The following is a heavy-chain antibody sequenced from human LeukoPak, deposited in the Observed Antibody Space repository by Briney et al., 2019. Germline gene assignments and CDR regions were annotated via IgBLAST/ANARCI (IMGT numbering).Heavy chain of an antibody. CDR1: GGSISSYY. V-gene: IGHV4-59*12. D-gene: IGHD1-14*01. CDR3: ARDHVRKGYYYYYMDV. Sequence: SETLSLTCTVSGGSISSYYWSWIRQPPGKGLEWIGYIYYSGSTNYNPSLKSRVTMSVDTSKNQFSLKLSSVTAADTAVYYCARDHVRKGYYYYYMDVWGKGTTVTVSS. CDR2: IYYSGST. J-gene: IGHJ6*03.